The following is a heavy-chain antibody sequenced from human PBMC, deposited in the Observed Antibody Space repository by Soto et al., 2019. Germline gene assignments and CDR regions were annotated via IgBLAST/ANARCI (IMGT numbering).Heavy chain of an antibody. CDR2: ISSSSSYI. CDR1: GFTFSSYS. CDR3: ASNSGYEDGDY. D-gene: IGHD5-12*01. Sequence: EVQLVESGGGLVKPGGSLRLSCAASGFTFSSYSMNWVRQAPGKGLGWVSSISSSSSYIYYADSVKGRFTISRDNAKNSLYLQMNSLRAEDTAVYYCASNSGYEDGDYWGQGTLVTVSS. V-gene: IGHV3-21*01. J-gene: IGHJ4*02.